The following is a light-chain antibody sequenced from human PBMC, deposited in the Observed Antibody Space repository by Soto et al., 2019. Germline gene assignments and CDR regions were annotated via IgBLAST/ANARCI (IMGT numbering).Light chain of an antibody. Sequence: QSVLTQPPSVSGSPGQSVTISCTGTSSDLGSYNRVSWDQQPPGTAPKLMIYEVSNRPSGVPDRFSGSKSGTTASLTISGLQAEDEADYYCSSYTSNSTYVFGIGTKVTVL. J-gene: IGLJ1*01. CDR2: EVS. CDR1: SSDLGSYNR. V-gene: IGLV2-18*02. CDR3: SSYTSNSTYV.